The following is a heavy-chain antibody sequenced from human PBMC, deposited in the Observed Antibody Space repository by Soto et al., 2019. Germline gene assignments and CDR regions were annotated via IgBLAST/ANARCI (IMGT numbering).Heavy chain of an antibody. J-gene: IGHJ5*02. CDR1: GFTLSNYA. CDR2: VSGHSRSI. Sequence: DVQLLESGGGLVQPGGSLRLTCAASGFTLSNYAMSWVRQAPGKGLEWVSVVSGHSRSIYYADSVRGRFTISRDNSKNTLYLQMNSLRVEDTAVYHCAKTNPSGAHTSGWNDWFDPWGQGTLVTVSS. CDR3: AKTNPSGAHTSGWNDWFDP. V-gene: IGHV3-23*01. D-gene: IGHD6-19*01.